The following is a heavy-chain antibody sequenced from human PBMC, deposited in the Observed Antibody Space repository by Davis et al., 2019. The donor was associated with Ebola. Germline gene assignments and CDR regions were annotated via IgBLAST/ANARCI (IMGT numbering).Heavy chain of an antibody. CDR1: GYTFTSYA. V-gene: IGHV1-18*01. CDR2: SSAYKGNT. J-gene: IGHJ3*02. Sequence: ASVKVSCKASGYTFTSYAINWVRQAPGQGLEWMGWSSAYKGNTNYAQKVQGRVTMTTDTSTSPAYMELRSLRSDDTAVYYCASRKNPGAFDIWGQGTMVTVSS. CDR3: ASRKNPGAFDI. D-gene: IGHD1-14*01.